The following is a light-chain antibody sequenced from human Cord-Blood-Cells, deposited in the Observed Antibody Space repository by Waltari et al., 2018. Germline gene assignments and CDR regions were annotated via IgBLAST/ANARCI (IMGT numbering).Light chain of an antibody. V-gene: IGLV2-11*01. CDR2: DVS. J-gene: IGLJ3*02. Sequence: QSALTQPRPVSGSPGQSVTISCTGTSSAVGGYNYVSWYQQHPGKAPKLMIYDVSKRPSGVPDRFSGSKSGNTAALTISGLQAVDEADYCCCSYAGSYTYWVFGGGTKLTVL. CDR1: SSAVGGYNY. CDR3: CSYAGSYTYWV.